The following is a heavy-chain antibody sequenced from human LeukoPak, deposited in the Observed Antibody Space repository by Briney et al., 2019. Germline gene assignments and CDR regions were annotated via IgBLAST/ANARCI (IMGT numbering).Heavy chain of an antibody. CDR1: GYTLTELS. V-gene: IGHV1-24*01. CDR2: FDPEDGET. J-gene: IGHJ5*02. CDR3: ATSSMVRGGRFDP. D-gene: IGHD3-10*01. Sequence: SVKVSCKVSGYTLTELSMHWVRQAPGKGLEWMGGFDPEDGETIYAQKFQGRVTMTEDTSTDTAYMELSSLRSEDTAVYYCATSSMVRGGRFDPWGQGTLVTVSS.